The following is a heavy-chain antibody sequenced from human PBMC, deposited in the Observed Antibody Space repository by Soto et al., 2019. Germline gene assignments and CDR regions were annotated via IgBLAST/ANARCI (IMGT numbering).Heavy chain of an antibody. V-gene: IGHV1-69*13. D-gene: IGHD3-9*01. J-gene: IGHJ6*02. CDR1: GGTFSSYA. Sequence: SVKVSCKASGGTFSSYAISWVRQAPGRGLEWMGGIIPIFGTANYAQKFQGRVTITADESTSTAYMELSSLRSEDTAVYYCARYYDILTGQNYYYGMDVWGQGTTVTVSS. CDR3: ARYYDILTGQNYYYGMDV. CDR2: IIPIFGTA.